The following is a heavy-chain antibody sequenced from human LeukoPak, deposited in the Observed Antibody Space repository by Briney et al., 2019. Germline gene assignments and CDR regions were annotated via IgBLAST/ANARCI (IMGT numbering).Heavy chain of an antibody. CDR3: ARGGDSFSEAAF. CDR2: ISWNSGSI. J-gene: IGHJ1*01. CDR1: GFTFDDYA. V-gene: IGHV3-9*01. Sequence: GGSLRLSCAASGFTFDDYAMHWVRQAPGKGLEWVSGISWNSGSIGYADSVKGRFTISRDNAKNSVFLHLNSLRAEDTAVYYCARGGDSFSEAAFWGQGTLVTVSS. D-gene: IGHD6-25*01.